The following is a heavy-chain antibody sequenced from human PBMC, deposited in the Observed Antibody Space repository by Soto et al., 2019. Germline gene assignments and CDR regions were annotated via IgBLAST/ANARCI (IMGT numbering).Heavy chain of an antibody. Sequence: SETLSLTCTVSGGSISSYYWSWIRQPPGKGLEWIGYIYYSGSTNYNPSLKSRVTISVDTSKNQFSLKLSSVTAADTAVYYCARRVAHVIHYYYYYYMDVWGKGTTVTVSS. J-gene: IGHJ6*03. V-gene: IGHV4-59*08. CDR1: GGSISSYY. CDR3: ARRVAHVIHYYYYYYMDV. CDR2: IYYSGST.